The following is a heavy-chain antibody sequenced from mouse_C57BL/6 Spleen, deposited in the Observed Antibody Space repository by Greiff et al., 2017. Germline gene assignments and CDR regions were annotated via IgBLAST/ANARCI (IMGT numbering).Heavy chain of an antibody. J-gene: IGHJ3*01. CDR1: GYTFTSYW. Sequence: QVQLQQPGAELVKPGASVKLSCKASGYTFTSYWMHWVKQRPGQGLEWIGMIHPNSGSTNYNEKFKSKATLTVDKSSSTAYMQLSSLTSEDSAVXYCANYYGSSSAWFAYWGQGTLVTVSA. CDR2: IHPNSGST. CDR3: ANYYGSSSAWFAY. D-gene: IGHD1-1*01. V-gene: IGHV1-64*01.